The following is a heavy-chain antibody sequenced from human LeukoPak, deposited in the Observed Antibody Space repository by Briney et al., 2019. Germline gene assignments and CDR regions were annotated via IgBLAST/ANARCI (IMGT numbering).Heavy chain of an antibody. V-gene: IGHV3-23*01. J-gene: IGHJ4*02. D-gene: IGHD3-3*01. CDR3: AKASWVSSDDAVL. CDR2: LRGNGET. Sequence: GGSLRLSCAASGFTFSNYAMSWVRQAPARGLEWVASLRGNGETFYADSVKGRWSLFRDLSRNTVYLQLNNLSVDDTAVYYCAKASWVSSDDAVLWGQGTLVTVSS. CDR1: GFTFSNYA.